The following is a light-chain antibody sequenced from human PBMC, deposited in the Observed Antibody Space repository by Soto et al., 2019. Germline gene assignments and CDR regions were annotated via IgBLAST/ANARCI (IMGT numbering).Light chain of an antibody. V-gene: IGKV4-1*01. CDR2: WAS. Sequence: DIVMTQSPDSLAVSLGERATINCKSSQSVLYSSNNKNYLAWYQQKPGQPPKLLIYWASTRESGVPDRFSGSGSWTDFTLTISSLQAEDVAVYYFQQYYSTPYTFGQGTNLEIK. J-gene: IGKJ2*01. CDR3: QQYYSTPYT. CDR1: QSVLYSSNNKNY.